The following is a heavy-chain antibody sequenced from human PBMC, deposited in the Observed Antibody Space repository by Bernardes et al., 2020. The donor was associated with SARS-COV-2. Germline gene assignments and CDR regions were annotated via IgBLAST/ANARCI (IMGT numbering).Heavy chain of an antibody. Sequence: FGPTRVKPTQTLTLTCTFSGLSLSTSGVGVGWIRQPPGKALEWLALIYWDDDKRYSPSLKSRLTITKDTSKNQVVLTMTNMDPVDTATYYCAHRRVGATYFDYWGQGTLVTVSS. J-gene: IGHJ4*02. V-gene: IGHV2-5*02. CDR1: GLSLSTSGVG. CDR3: AHRRVGATYFDY. CDR2: IYWDDDK. D-gene: IGHD1-26*01.